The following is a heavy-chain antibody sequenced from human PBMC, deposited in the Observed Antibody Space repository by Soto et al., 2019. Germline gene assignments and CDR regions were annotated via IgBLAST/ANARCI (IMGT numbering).Heavy chain of an antibody. Sequence: SETLSLTCTVSGGSVSSSSYYWGWVRQPPGKGLGWIGSVYYSGSTYYNPSLESRVTISVDKSKNQFSLKLMSLSAADTAVYYCGGLEGLATISYYFDYWGQGALVTVSS. D-gene: IGHD3-9*01. V-gene: IGHV4-39*01. J-gene: IGHJ4*02. CDR2: VYYSGST. CDR3: GGLEGLATISYYFDY. CDR1: GGSVSSSSYY.